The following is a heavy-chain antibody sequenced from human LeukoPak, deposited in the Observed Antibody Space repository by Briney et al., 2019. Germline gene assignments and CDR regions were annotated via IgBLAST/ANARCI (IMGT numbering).Heavy chain of an antibody. CDR1: GFTFSSYG. J-gene: IGHJ4*02. V-gene: IGHV3-30*02. CDR2: IRYDGSNK. Sequence: GRSLRLSCAASGFTFSSYGMHWVRQAPGKGLEWVAFIRYDGSNKYYADSVKGRFTISRDNSKNTLYLQMNSLRAEDTAVYYCAKALMVRGALAFDYWGQGTLVTVSS. CDR3: AKALMVRGALAFDY. D-gene: IGHD3-10*01.